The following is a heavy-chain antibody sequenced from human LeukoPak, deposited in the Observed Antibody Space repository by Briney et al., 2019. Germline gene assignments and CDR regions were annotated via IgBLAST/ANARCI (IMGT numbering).Heavy chain of an antibody. CDR2: LSGGGDNT. J-gene: IGHJ4*02. D-gene: IGHD6-19*01. V-gene: IGHV3-23*01. Sequence: GGSLRLSCTASGFTFSSYAMSWVRQAPGKGLEWVSALSGGGDNTYYADSVKGRFTISRDNSKNTLYLQMNSLRAEDTAVYYCAKTSNSGWYGYFDYWGQGTLVTVSS. CDR1: GFTFSSYA. CDR3: AKTSNSGWYGYFDY.